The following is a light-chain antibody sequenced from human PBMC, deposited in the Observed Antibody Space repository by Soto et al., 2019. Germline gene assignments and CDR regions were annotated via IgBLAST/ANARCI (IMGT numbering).Light chain of an antibody. CDR2: AAS. V-gene: IGKV1D-12*01. CDR3: QQANSFPPT. J-gene: IGKJ1*01. CDR1: QGISSW. Sequence: DIQMTQSPSSVSASVGDRVTITCRASQGISSWLAWYHQKPGKAPKLLIYAASSLQCGVPSRFSGRGSETAFTLTISRMQPEDFATYYCQQANSFPPTFGQGTKVEL.